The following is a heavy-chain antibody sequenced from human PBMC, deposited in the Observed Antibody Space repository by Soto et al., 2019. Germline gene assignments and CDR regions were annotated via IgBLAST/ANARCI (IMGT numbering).Heavy chain of an antibody. J-gene: IGHJ5*02. D-gene: IGHD6-19*01. V-gene: IGHV4-4*02. CDR1: GHSVWSSNW. Sequence: SQTLSLTCAVCGHSVWSSNWWCWVRQTTGKGLEWIGEVNHSGSTNYNPSLKSRVTISVDTSKNQFSLKLSSVTAADTAVYYCARGRGQVVSSGWDNNWFDPWGQGTLVTVSS. CDR3: ARGRGQVVSSGWDNNWFDP. CDR2: VNHSGST.